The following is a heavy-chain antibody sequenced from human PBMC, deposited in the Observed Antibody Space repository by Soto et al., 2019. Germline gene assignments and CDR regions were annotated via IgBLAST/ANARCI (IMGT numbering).Heavy chain of an antibody. CDR1: GGSISSGGYY. D-gene: IGHD2-15*01. J-gene: IGHJ4*02. CDR3: ARGSVVAATLFDY. V-gene: IGHV4-31*03. CDR2: IYYSGST. Sequence: QVQLQESGPGLVKPSQTLSLTCTVSGGSISSGGYYWSWIRQHPGKGLEWIGYIYYSGSTYYNASLKSRVTISVDTSKNQFSLKLSSVTAADTAVYYCARGSVVAATLFDYWGQGTLVTVSS.